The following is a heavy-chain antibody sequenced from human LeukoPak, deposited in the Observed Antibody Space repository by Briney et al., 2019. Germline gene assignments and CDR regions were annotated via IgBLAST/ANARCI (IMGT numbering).Heavy chain of an antibody. CDR1: GFTFSSYA. J-gene: IGHJ4*02. V-gene: IGHV3-30-3*01. Sequence: PGRSLRLSCAASGFTFSSYAMHWVRQAPGKGLEWVAVISYDGSNKYYADSVKGRFTISRDNAKNSLYLQMNSLRAEDTAVYYCARLAPRYCSSTSCHSDWGQGTLVTVSS. CDR3: ARLAPRYCSSTSCHSD. D-gene: IGHD2-2*02. CDR2: ISYDGSNK.